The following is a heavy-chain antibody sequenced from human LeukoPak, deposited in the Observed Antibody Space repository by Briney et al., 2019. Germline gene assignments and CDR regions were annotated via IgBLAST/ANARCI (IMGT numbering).Heavy chain of an antibody. J-gene: IGHJ5*02. CDR2: IYYSGST. CDR1: GGSISNNY. V-gene: IGHV4-59*01. CDR3: ARQSGWFDP. Sequence: PSETLSLTCTVSGGSISNNYWSWIRQPPGKGLEWIGHIYYSGSTNYNPSLKSRVTISVDTSKNQFSLKLNSVTAADTAVYYCARQSGWFDPWGQGTLVTVSS.